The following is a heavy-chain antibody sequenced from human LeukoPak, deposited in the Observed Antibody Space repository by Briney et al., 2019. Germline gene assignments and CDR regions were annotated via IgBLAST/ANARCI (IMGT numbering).Heavy chain of an antibody. CDR1: GFTFNNAL. D-gene: IGHD5-18*01. CDR3: TTGTWIQLWLPDY. V-gene: IGHV3-15*01. J-gene: IGHJ4*02. Sequence: GGSLRLSCAASGFTFNNALMSWVRQAPGKGLEWVGHVKSKTDGGATDYATPVKGRFSISRDDSKNALFLQMNSLKTEDTAVYYCTTGTWIQLWLPDYWGQGTLVTVSS. CDR2: VKSKTDGGAT.